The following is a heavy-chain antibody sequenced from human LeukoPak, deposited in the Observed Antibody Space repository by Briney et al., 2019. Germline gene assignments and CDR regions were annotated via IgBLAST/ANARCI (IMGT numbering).Heavy chain of an antibody. J-gene: IGHJ3*02. D-gene: IGHD1-14*01. CDR3: AIDPVPGDAFDI. CDR1: GFTVSSNY. CDR2: IYSGGST. Sequence: GGSLRLSCAASGFTVSSNYMSCVRQAPGKGLEWVSVIYSGGSTYYADSVKGRFTISRDNSKNTLYLQMNSLRAEDTAVYYCAIDPVPGDAFDIWGQGTMVTVSS. V-gene: IGHV3-53*01.